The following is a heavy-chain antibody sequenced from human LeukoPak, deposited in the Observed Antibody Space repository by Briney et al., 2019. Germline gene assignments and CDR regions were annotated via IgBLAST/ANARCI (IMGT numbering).Heavy chain of an antibody. Sequence: PGGSLRLSCAASGFTFSRYEMNWVRQAPGKGLEWVSYISSGGSYMYYADSLRGRFTISRDNAKNSLYLQMNSLRAEDTAVYYLAKAAGWLRSWEDYWGRGTLVTVSS. CDR2: ISSGGSYM. CDR3: AKAAGWLRSWEDY. D-gene: IGHD5-12*01. CDR1: GFTFSRYE. V-gene: IGHV3-48*03. J-gene: IGHJ4*02.